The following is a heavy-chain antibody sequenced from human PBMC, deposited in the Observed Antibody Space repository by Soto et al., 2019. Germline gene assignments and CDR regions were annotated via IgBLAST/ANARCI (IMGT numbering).Heavy chain of an antibody. V-gene: IGHV3-23*01. D-gene: IGHD4-17*01. CDR1: GFTFSSYA. Sequence: PGGSLRLSCAASGFTFSSYAMSWVRQAPGKGLEWVSGISGSGGSTYYADSVKGRFTISRDNSKNTLYLQMNSLRAEDTAVYYCAKFGTRVTTWWVSGYYYMDVWGKGPTFTVS. CDR3: AKFGTRVTTWWVSGYYYMDV. CDR2: ISGSGGST. J-gene: IGHJ6*03.